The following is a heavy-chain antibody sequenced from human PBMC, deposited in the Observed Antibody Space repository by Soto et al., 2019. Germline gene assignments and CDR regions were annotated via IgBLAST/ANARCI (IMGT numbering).Heavy chain of an antibody. J-gene: IGHJ4*02. D-gene: IGHD3-22*01. CDR2: IYYSGST. CDR1: GGSISSSSYY. V-gene: IGHV4-39*01. CDR3: AVTYDRIGYTFGYFDY. Sequence: SETLSLTCTVSGGSISSSSYYWGWIRQPPGKGLEWIGTIYYSGSTYYNPSLKSRVTISADTSQNQFFLKLNSVTASDTAVYYCAVTYDRIGYTFGYFDYWGQGSLVTVSS.